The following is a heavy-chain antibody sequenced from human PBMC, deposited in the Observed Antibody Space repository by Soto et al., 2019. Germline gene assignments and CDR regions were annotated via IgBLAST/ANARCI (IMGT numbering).Heavy chain of an antibody. Sequence: NPSETLSLTCAVYGGSISSGGYSWSWIRQPPGKGLEWIGYIYHSGSTYYNPSLKSRVTISVDRSKNQFSLKLSSVTAADTAVYYCARVPDRWGQGTLVTVSS. D-gene: IGHD2-2*01. V-gene: IGHV4-30-2*01. J-gene: IGHJ5*02. CDR3: ARVPDR. CDR1: GGSISSGGYS. CDR2: IYHSGST.